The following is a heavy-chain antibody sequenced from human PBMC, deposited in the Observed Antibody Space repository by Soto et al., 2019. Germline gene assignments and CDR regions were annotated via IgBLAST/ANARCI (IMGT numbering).Heavy chain of an antibody. J-gene: IGHJ4*02. CDR3: AIRDSSPDYRY. CDR2: IYYSGST. D-gene: IGHD2-15*01. V-gene: IGHV4-39*01. Sequence: CGGRISQPPGKGLEWIGIIYYSGSTYYNPSLKSRVTISVDTSKNQFSLKLTSVTAADTAVYYCAIRDSSPDYRYWGKGTLVTVSS. CDR1: C.